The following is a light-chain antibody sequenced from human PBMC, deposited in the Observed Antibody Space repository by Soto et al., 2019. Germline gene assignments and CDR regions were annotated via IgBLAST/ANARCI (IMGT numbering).Light chain of an antibody. CDR1: QSISNW. CDR3: QQYNTYSYT. CDR2: DAS. J-gene: IGKJ2*01. V-gene: IGKV1-5*01. Sequence: DIQMTQSPSTLSASAGDRVTITCRASQSISNWLAWYQQRPGKAPKLLIYDASTLESWVPSRFSGSGSGTEFTLTISGLRPDDFATYYCQQYNTYSYTFGQGTKLEIK.